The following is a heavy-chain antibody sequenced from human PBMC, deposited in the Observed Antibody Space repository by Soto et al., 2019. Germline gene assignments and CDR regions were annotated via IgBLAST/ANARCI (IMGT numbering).Heavy chain of an antibody. CDR3: AKGPHTNVGWPYYFES. V-gene: IGHV3-48*02. Sequence: GGSLRLSCVASGFSLANYPMNWVRQTPGKGLEWISYSSPRGDTIYYADSVEGRFTISRDNARNSLSLHMSSLRDEDSALYYCAKGPHTNVGWPYYFESWGQGVPVTVSS. D-gene: IGHD6-19*01. CDR2: SSPRGDTI. CDR1: GFSLANYP. J-gene: IGHJ4*02.